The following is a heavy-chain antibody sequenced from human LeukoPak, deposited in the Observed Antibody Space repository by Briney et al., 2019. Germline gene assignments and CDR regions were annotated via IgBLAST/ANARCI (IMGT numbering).Heavy chain of an antibody. CDR2: ISGSGGST. CDR3: AKDSSGWRNYYYGMDV. V-gene: IGHV3-23*01. Sequence: GGSLRLSCAASGFTFSSYAMSWVRQAPGKGLEGVSAISGSGGSTYYADSVKGRFTISRDNSKNTLYLQMNSLRAEDTAVYYCAKDSSGWRNYYYGMDVWGQGTTVTVSS. D-gene: IGHD6-19*01. CDR1: GFTFSSYA. J-gene: IGHJ6*02.